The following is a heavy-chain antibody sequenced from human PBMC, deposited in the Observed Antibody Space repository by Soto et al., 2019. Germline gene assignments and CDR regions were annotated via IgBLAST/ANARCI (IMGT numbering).Heavy chain of an antibody. CDR3: ARDSGVSSSSPLDY. J-gene: IGHJ4*02. D-gene: IGHD6-6*01. CDR2: ISSNGHSS. Sequence: EVQLVESGGGLVQPGGSLRLSCAASRFTFSYHAMHWVRQAPGKGLEYVSGISSNGHSSFYVDSVKDRFTISRDNSKNTLYLQMGSLRAEDMGVYYCARDSGVSSSSPLDYWGQGTLVTVSS. V-gene: IGHV3-64*07. CDR1: RFTFSYHA.